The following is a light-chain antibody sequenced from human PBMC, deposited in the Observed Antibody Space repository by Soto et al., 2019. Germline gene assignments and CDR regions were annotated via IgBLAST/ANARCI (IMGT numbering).Light chain of an antibody. CDR1: QSVSSN. CDR2: AAS. J-gene: IGKJ2*01. CDR3: QQYNKWPPYT. V-gene: IGKV3-15*01. Sequence: EIVMTQSPATLSVSPGERATLSCRASQSVSSNLAWYQQKPGQAPRLLIYAASTSATGIPARFSGSGPGTEFTLTISSLQSEDFAVYYCQQYNKWPPYTFGQGTKLEIK.